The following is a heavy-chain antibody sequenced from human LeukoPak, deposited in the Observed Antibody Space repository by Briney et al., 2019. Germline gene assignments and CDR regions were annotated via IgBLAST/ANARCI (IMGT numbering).Heavy chain of an antibody. CDR1: GYTFTSYG. CDR2: ISAYNGNT. V-gene: IGHV1-18*01. D-gene: IGHD6-6*01. Sequence: ASVKVSCKASGYTFTSYGISWVRQAPGQGLEWMGWISAYNGNTNYAQKLQGRVTMTTDTSTSTAYMELRSLSSDDTAVSYCARTAYLRSARFYFDYWGQGTLVTVSS. CDR3: ARTAYLRSARFYFDY. J-gene: IGHJ4*02.